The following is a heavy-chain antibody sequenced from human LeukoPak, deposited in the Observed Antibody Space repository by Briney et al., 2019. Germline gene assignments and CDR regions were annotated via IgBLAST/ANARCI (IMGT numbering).Heavy chain of an antibody. CDR1: GGSISPHY. D-gene: IGHD1-26*01. V-gene: IGHV4-59*11. CDR3: AREQIGRVGATNWFDP. CDR2: IFYIGST. J-gene: IGHJ5*02. Sequence: PSETLSLTCTVSGGSISPHYWTWIRQPPGKGPEWIGNIFYIGSTNYNPSLKSRVTISLDTSKNQFSLKLYSVAAADTAVYFCAREQIGRVGATNWFDPWGQGTLVTVSS.